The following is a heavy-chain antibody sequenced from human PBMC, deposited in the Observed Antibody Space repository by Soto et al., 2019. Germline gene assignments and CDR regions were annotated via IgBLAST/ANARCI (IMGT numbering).Heavy chain of an antibody. Sequence: SETLSLTCSVSGDSINSDKYYWGWIRQPPGKGLEWIGSIYYRGNTYYNPSLQTRVTISLDKSKSQFSLRLNSVTAADSAVYFCARREGRPKISYNFDLWGQGAKVTASS. CDR1: GDSINSDKYY. V-gene: IGHV4-39*01. J-gene: IGHJ4*02. D-gene: IGHD1-1*01. CDR2: IYYRGNT. CDR3: ARREGRPKISYNFDL.